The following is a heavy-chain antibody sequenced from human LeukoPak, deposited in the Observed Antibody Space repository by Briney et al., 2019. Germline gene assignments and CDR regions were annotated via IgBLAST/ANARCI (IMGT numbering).Heavy chain of an antibody. CDR3: ARRRVYYYGSGTSMDV. D-gene: IGHD3-10*01. V-gene: IGHV4-34*01. J-gene: IGHJ6*02. CDR1: GGSFSGYY. CDR2: INHSGST. Sequence: SETLSHTCAVYGGSFSGYYWSWISQPPGKGLEWIGEINHSGSTNYNPSLKSRVTISVDTSKNQFSLKLSSVTAADTAVYYCARRRVYYYGSGTSMDVWGQGTTVTVSS.